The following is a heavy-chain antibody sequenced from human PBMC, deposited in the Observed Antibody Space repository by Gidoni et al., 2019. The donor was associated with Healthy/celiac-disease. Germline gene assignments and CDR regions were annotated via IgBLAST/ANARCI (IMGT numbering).Heavy chain of an antibody. CDR3: ARDPQPVRWGFGYNWFDP. CDR2: ISYDASNK. CDR1: GFTFSSSA. D-gene: IGHD3-10*01. V-gene: IGHV3-30*01. J-gene: IGHJ5*02. Sequence: QVQLVESGGGVVQPGRSLRLSCAASGFTFSSSAMHWVRQAPGKGLEWLAAISYDASNKYYADSVKGRFTISRDNSKNTLYLQMNSLRAEDTAVYYCARDPQPVRWGFGYNWFDPWGQGTLVTVSS.